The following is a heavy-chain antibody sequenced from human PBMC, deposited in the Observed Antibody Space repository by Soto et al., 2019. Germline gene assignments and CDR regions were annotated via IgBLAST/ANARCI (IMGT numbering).Heavy chain of an antibody. Sequence: QMQLVESGGGVVQPGRSLRLSCVASGFSFSNYAMNWVRQAPGKGLEWVAVISFDGDIQNYPDPMRGRFTISRDNSRNTVYLQVDSLSADDTATYYCARGTHDTSGLYYSAYYFDTWGQGTLVTVSS. V-gene: IGHV3-30-3*01. CDR2: ISFDGDIQ. CDR3: ARGTHDTSGLYYSAYYFDT. D-gene: IGHD3-22*01. CDR1: GFSFSNYA. J-gene: IGHJ4*02.